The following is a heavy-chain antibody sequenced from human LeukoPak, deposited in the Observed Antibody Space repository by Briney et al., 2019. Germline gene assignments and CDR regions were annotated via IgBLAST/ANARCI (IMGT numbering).Heavy chain of an antibody. CDR2: INPNSGGT. D-gene: IGHD1-26*01. V-gene: IGHV1-2*02. CDR3: ARDRWELLLDAFDI. Sequence: ASVKVSCKASGYTFTGYYMHWVRQAPGQGLEWMGWINPNSGGTNYAQKFQGRVTMTRDTSISTAYMELSRLRSDDTAVYYCARDRWELLLDAFDIWGQGTMVTVSS. CDR1: GYTFTGYY. J-gene: IGHJ3*02.